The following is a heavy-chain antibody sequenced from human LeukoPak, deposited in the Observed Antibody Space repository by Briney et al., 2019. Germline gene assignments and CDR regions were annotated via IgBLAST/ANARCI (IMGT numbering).Heavy chain of an antibody. J-gene: IGHJ6*03. CDR2: ISAYNGNT. CDR1: GYTFTSYG. CDR3: ARRFGVVTYIPYYYYYMDV. Sequence: ASVKVSCKASGYTFTSYGISWVRQAPGLGLEWMGWISAYNGNTNYAQKLQGRVTMTTDTSTSTAYMELRSLRSDDTAVYYCARRFGVVTYIPYYYYYMDVWGKGTTVTVSS. V-gene: IGHV1-18*01. D-gene: IGHD3-3*01.